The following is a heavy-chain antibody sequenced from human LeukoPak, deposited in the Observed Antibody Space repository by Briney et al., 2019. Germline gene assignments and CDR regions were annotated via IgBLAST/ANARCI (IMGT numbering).Heavy chain of an antibody. CDR3: AKDALYCSSTSCYGTYFDY. Sequence: GGPLRLSCAASGFNFGSYGMHGVRQAPGKGLEWVAVISYDGSNKYYADSVKGRFTISRDNSKNTLYLQMNSLRAEDTAVYYCAKDALYCSSTSCYGTYFDYWGQGTLVTVSS. J-gene: IGHJ4*02. CDR1: GFNFGSYG. D-gene: IGHD2-2*01. V-gene: IGHV3-30*18. CDR2: ISYDGSNK.